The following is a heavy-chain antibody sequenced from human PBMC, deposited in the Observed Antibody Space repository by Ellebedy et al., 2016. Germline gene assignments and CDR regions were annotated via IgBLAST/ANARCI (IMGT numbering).Heavy chain of an antibody. V-gene: IGHV4-38-2*02. Sequence: SETLSLTXTVSGYSISSGYYWGWIRQPPGKGLEWIGSFYHSGSTYYNPSLKSRVTISVDTSKNQFSLKLSSGTAADTAVYYCARDHNASFDYWGQGTLVTVSS. CDR1: GYSISSGYY. CDR2: FYHSGST. CDR3: ARDHNASFDY. D-gene: IGHD2-2*01. J-gene: IGHJ4*02.